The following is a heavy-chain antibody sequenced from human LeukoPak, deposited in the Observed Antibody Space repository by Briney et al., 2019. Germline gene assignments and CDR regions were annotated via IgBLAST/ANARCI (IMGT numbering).Heavy chain of an antibody. CDR1: GGSISSYY. D-gene: IGHD6-19*01. CDR2: IYYSGST. CDR3: ARERYSSGWFPDY. J-gene: IGHJ4*02. V-gene: IGHV4-59*12. Sequence: SETLSLTCTVSGGSISSYYWSWIRQPPGKGLEWIGYIYYSGSTYYNPSLKSRVTISVDTSKNQFSLKLSSVTAADTAVYYCARERYSSGWFPDYWGQGTLVTVSS.